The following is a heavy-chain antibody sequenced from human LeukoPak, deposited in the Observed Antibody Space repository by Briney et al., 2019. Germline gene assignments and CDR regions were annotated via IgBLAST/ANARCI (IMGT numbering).Heavy chain of an antibody. Sequence: PSETLSLTCAVSGGSISSSNWWSWVRQPPGKGLEWIGEIYHSGSTNYNPSLKSRVTISVDESKNQFSLKLSSVTAADTAVYYCARAKEWAYYYDSSGKSTLDYWGQGTLVTVSS. CDR2: IYHSGST. D-gene: IGHD3-22*01. V-gene: IGHV4-4*02. CDR1: GGSISSSNW. J-gene: IGHJ4*02. CDR3: ARAKEWAYYYDSSGKSTLDY.